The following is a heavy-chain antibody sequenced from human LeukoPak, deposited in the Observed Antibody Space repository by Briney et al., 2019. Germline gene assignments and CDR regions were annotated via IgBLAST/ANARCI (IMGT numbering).Heavy chain of an antibody. V-gene: IGHV3-23*01. Sequence: GGSLRLSCAASGFTFSSYVMSWVRQAPGKGLERVSTISASGFSTYFADSVKGRFTISRDSSRNTLYLQMDSLRAEDTALYYCAKSTTSGTTGYWADWGQGTLVTVSS. CDR1: GFTFSSYV. CDR3: AKSTTSGTTGYWAD. D-gene: IGHD3-9*01. CDR2: ISASGFST. J-gene: IGHJ4*02.